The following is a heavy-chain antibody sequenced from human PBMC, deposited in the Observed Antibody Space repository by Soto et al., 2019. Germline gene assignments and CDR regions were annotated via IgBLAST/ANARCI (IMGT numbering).Heavy chain of an antibody. CDR1: GGSITSSY. CDR3: ARDPPVVVAY. J-gene: IGHJ4*02. CDR2: IYDTGISGYTPST. V-gene: IGHV4-59*01. Sequence: SETLSLTCTVSGGSITSSYWSWIRRPPGKGLEWIAYIYDTGISGYTPSTSYNPSLKSRVTMSVDTSKNQFSLKLSSVTAADTAVYYCARDPPVVVAYWGQGTLVTVSS. D-gene: IGHD2-2*01.